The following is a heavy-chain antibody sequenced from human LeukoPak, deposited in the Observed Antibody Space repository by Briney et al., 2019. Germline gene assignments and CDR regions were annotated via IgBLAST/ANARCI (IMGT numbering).Heavy chain of an antibody. Sequence: GGSLRLSCAASGFTFSSYWMSWVRQVPGRGLEWVANIQQFGSEKNYVDSVKGRFTISRDNAKNSLYLQMNSLRAEDTAVYYCARDEAAVRFDYWGQGTLATVSS. D-gene: IGHD6-13*01. CDR2: IQQFGSEK. J-gene: IGHJ4*02. V-gene: IGHV3-7*05. CDR3: ARDEAAVRFDY. CDR1: GFTFSSYW.